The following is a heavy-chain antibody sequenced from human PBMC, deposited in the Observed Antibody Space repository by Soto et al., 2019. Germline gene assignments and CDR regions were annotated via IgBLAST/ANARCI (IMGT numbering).Heavy chain of an antibody. CDR2: ISYDGSNK. V-gene: IGHV3-30*18. D-gene: IGHD3-16*01. J-gene: IGHJ5*02. CDR1: GFTFSSYG. Sequence: QVQLVESGGGVVQPGRSLRLSCAASGFTFSSYGMHWVRQAPGKGLEWVAVISYDGSNKYYADSVKGRFTISRDNSKNPLYLQRNSLRAEDTAVYYCAKGRGGAWFDPWGQGTLVTVSS. CDR3: AKGRGGAWFDP.